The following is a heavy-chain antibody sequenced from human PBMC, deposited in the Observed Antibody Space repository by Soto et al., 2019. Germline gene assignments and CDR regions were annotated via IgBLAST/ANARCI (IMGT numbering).Heavy chain of an antibody. D-gene: IGHD6-13*01. Sequence: SETVSLTCAVYGGSFSGYYWSWIRQPPGKGLEWIGEINHSGSTNYNPSLKSRVTISVDTSKNQFSLKLSSVTAADTAVYYCARGYSSSWNWFDPWGQGTLVTVSS. V-gene: IGHV4-34*01. J-gene: IGHJ5*02. CDR2: INHSGST. CDR1: GGSFSGYY. CDR3: ARGYSSSWNWFDP.